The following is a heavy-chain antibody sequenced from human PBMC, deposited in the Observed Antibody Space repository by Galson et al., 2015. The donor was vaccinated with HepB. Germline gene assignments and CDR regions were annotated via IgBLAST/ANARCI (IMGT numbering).Heavy chain of an antibody. CDR3: ASTWAVRGPPGY. CDR1: GGSISSGGYY. J-gene: IGHJ4*02. CDR2: IYYSGST. Sequence: TLSLTCTVSGGSISSGGYYWSWIRQHPGKGLEWIGYIYYSGSTYYNPSLKSRVTISVDTSKNQFSLKLSSVTAADTAVYYCASTWAVRGPPGYWGQGTLVTVSS. V-gene: IGHV4-31*03. D-gene: IGHD3-10*01.